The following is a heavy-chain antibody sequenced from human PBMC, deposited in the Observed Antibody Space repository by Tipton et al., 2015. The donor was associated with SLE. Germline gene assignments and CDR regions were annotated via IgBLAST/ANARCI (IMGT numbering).Heavy chain of an antibody. CDR3: ARATDTAMAAGWFAS. J-gene: IGHJ5*01. V-gene: IGHV4-59*01. CDR2: VYDTERP. CDR1: GGSIGSYY. D-gene: IGHD5-18*01. Sequence: TLSLTCTVSGGSIGSYYWNWIRQSPGKGLEWIGYVYDTERPIYNPSLQSRVTISSDMSKSQLSLRLTSVTVADTGVYYCARATDTAMAAGWFASWGQGTLVTVSS.